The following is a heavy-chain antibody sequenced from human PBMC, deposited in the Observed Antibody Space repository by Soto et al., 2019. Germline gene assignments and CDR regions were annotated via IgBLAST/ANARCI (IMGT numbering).Heavy chain of an antibody. Sequence: LRLSCAASGFTLSSYWMSWVRQAPGKGLEWVANIKQDGSEKYYVDSVKGRFTISRDNAKNSLYLQMNSLRAEDTAVYYCARELGGATSSFDYRGQGTLVTVSS. V-gene: IGHV3-7*01. J-gene: IGHJ4*02. CDR2: IKQDGSEK. D-gene: IGHD1-26*01. CDR3: ARELGGATSSFDY. CDR1: GFTLSSYW.